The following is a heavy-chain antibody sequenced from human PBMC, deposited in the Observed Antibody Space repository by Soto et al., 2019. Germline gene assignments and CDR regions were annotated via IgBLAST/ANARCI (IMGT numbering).Heavy chain of an antibody. CDR3: AKRQSFDFWSGYLPFFDY. CDR1: AINFRSYA. J-gene: IGHJ4*02. D-gene: IGHD3-3*01. V-gene: IGHV3-23*01. Sequence: PGGSLRLSCSASAINFRSYAMSWVRQAPGKGLEWVPAVGGSGSDTYYADSVKGRFTISRDDSKNTLYLHMSSLRVEDTAIYYCAKRQSFDFWSGYLPFFDYWGQGTPVTVSS. CDR2: VGGSGSDT.